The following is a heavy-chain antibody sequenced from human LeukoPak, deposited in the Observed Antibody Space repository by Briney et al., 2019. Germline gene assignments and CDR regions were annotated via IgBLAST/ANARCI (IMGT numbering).Heavy chain of an antibody. CDR3: ARYTTSWYTFDI. CDR1: GASISSHY. CDR2: IYYSGST. D-gene: IGHD6-13*01. J-gene: IGHJ3*02. Sequence: SETLSLTCTVAGASISSHYWSWIRQPPGKGLEWIGYIYYSGSTYYQPSLKSRVTMSVDTSKNQFSLKLSSVTAVDTAVYYCARYTTSWYTFDIWGQGTMVTVSS. V-gene: IGHV4-59*04.